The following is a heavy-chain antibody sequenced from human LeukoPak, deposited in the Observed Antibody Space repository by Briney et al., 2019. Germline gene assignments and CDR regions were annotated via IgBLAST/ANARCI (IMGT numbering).Heavy chain of an antibody. Sequence: GESPKISCKGSGYSFTSYWIGWVRQMPGKGLEWMGIIYPGDSDTRYSPSFRGQVTISADKSISTAYLQWSSLKASDTAMYYCARHNAPGFYYYYYMDVWGKGTTVTVSS. J-gene: IGHJ6*03. CDR1: GYSFTSYW. V-gene: IGHV5-51*01. CDR2: IYPGDSDT. D-gene: IGHD2-2*01. CDR3: ARHNAPGFYYYYYMDV.